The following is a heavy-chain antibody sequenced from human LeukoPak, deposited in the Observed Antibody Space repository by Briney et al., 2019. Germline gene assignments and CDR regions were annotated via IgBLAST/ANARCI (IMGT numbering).Heavy chain of an antibody. CDR3: ARSGGYSYGSYYYYMDV. CDR1: GGSFSSYY. V-gene: IGHV4-59*01. D-gene: IGHD5-18*01. CDR2: VYYSGST. J-gene: IGHJ6*03. Sequence: PSETLSLTCTVSGGSFSSYYWSWIRQPPGKGLEWIGCVYYSGSTNYNPSLKSRVTISVDTSKSQFSLKLSSVTAADTAVYYCARSGGYSYGSYYYYMDVWGKGTTVTVSS.